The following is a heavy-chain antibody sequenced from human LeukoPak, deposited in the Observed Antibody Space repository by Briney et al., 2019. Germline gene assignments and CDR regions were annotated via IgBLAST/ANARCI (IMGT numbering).Heavy chain of an antibody. CDR2: ISSSSSYT. V-gene: IGHV3-11*06. J-gene: IGHJ4*02. CDR3: VRDGYSSSWYWFYY. Sequence: GGPLRLSCAASGFTFSASYMSWIRQAPGKGLERASYISSSSSYTNYADGVKGQCTISRDNAKNSLYLQMNSPRAEDTAVDFCVRDGYSSSWYWFYYWGQGTLVTVSS. D-gene: IGHD6-13*01. CDR1: GFTFSASY.